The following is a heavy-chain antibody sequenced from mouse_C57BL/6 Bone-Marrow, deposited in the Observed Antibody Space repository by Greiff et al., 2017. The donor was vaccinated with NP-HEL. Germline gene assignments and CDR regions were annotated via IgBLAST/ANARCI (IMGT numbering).Heavy chain of an antibody. J-gene: IGHJ2*01. CDR2: ISDGGSYT. CDR3: AREYLDY. CDR1: GFTFSSYA. Sequence: EVMLVESGGGLVKPGGSLKLSCAASGFTFSSYAMSWVRQTPDKRLEWVATISDGGSYTYYPDNVKGRFTISRDNAKNNLYLQMGHLKSEDAAVYDCAREYLDYWGQGTTLTVAS. V-gene: IGHV5-4*01.